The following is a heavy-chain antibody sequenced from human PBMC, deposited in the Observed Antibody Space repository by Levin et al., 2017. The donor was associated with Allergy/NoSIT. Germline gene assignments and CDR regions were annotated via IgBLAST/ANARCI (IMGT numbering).Heavy chain of an antibody. CDR2: IRQDGSEK. V-gene: IGHV3-7*01. Sequence: GGSLRLSCTASGFTFDNYWMTWVRQAPGKGLEWVAKIRQDGSEKYSVDSVKGRFAISRDNAKNSLYLQMNSLRAEDTALYFCARDQPVYNWNYGTAFDIWGQGTMVTVSS. CDR3: ARDQPVYNWNYGTAFDI. D-gene: IGHD1-7*01. J-gene: IGHJ3*02. CDR1: GFTFDNYW.